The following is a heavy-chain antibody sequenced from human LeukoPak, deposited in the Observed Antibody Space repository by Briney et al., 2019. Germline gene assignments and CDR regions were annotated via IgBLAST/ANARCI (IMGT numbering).Heavy chain of an antibody. CDR2: ISGSGGNT. J-gene: IGHJ4*02. V-gene: IGHV3-23*01. D-gene: IGHD6-19*01. CDR3: AKGRTEGGTLALDY. Sequence: GGSLRLSCAASGFTFSNYAMTWVRQAPGKGLEWVSGISGSGGNTYYTDSVRGRLSISRDNSKNTLYLQVNSLRAEDTAVYYCAKGRTEGGTLALDYWGQGTLVTVSS. CDR1: GFTFSNYA.